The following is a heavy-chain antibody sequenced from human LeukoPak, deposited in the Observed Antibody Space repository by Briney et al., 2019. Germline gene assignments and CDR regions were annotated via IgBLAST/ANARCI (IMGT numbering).Heavy chain of an antibody. Sequence: SQTLSLTCAVSGGSISSGGYSWSWIRQPPGKGLEWIGYIYHSGSTYYNPSLKRRVTISVDRSKNQFSLKLSSVTAADTAAYYCARADYDFWSGSYYFDYWGQGTLVTVSS. V-gene: IGHV4-30-2*01. J-gene: IGHJ4*02. CDR3: ARADYDFWSGSYYFDY. CDR2: IYHSGST. D-gene: IGHD3-3*01. CDR1: GGSISSGGYS.